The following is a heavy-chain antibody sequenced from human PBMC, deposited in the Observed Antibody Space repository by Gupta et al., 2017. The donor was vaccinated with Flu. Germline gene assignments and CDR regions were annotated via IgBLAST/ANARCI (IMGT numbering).Heavy chain of an antibody. D-gene: IGHD2-15*01. CDR1: GFIFSACG. V-gene: IGHV3-30*03. Sequence: QVQLVESGGGVVQPGRSLRLSCAASGFIFSACGIHWVRQAPGKGLEWVAVISYDGSYKYYGDSVKGRFTISRDNSKNTLYLQMNSLRPDDTAVYYCARDQREYCSGGDCYPQILDFWGQGSLVTVSP. J-gene: IGHJ4*02. CDR3: ARDQREYCSGGDCYPQILDF. CDR2: ISYDGSYK.